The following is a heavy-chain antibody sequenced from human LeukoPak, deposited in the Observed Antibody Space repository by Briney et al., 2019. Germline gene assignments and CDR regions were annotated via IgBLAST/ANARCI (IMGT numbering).Heavy chain of an antibody. CDR3: AKGPILTASWFDP. J-gene: IGHJ5*02. D-gene: IGHD3-9*01. V-gene: IGHV3-9*01. Sequence: GGSLRLSCAASGFTFDDYAMHWVRQAPGKGLEWVSGISWNSGSIGYADSVKGRFTISRDNAENSLYPQMNSLRAEDTALYYCAKGPILTASWFDPWGQGTLVTVSS. CDR1: GFTFDDYA. CDR2: ISWNSGSI.